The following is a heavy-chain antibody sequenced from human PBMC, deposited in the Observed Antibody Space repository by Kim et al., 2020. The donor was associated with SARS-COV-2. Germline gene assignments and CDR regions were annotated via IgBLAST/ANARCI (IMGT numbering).Heavy chain of an antibody. J-gene: IGHJ6*02. Sequence: GGSLRLSCAASGFTFSSYGMHWVRQAPGKGLEWVAVIWYDGSNKYYADSVKGRFTISRDNSKNTLYLQMNSLRAEDTAVYYCARDPGYCSSTSCYRYYYYYGMVVWGQGTTVTVSS. CDR2: IWYDGSNK. D-gene: IGHD2-2*01. CDR3: ARDPGYCSSTSCYRYYYYYGMVV. V-gene: IGHV3-33*01. CDR1: GFTFSSYG.